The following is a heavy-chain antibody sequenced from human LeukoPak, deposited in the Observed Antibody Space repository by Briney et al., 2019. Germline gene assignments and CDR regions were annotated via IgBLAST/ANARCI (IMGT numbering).Heavy chain of an antibody. CDR3: AKDVSERYKGWYFDL. D-gene: IGHD1-26*01. CDR1: GFTFSNYA. CDR2: IGGSGGST. J-gene: IGHJ2*01. Sequence: GGSLRLSCAASGFTFSNYAMSWVRQAPGNGLEWVSAIGGSGGSTCYADSVKGRFTISRDNSENTLYPEMNSLRGDDTAVYYCAKDVSERYKGWYFDLWGRGTLVTISS. V-gene: IGHV3-23*01.